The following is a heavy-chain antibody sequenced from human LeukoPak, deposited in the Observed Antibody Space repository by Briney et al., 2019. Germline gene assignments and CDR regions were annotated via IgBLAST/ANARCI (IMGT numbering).Heavy chain of an antibody. D-gene: IGHD3-16*02. J-gene: IGHJ5*02. CDR3: ARDENGYVWGSFRA. Sequence: PSETLSLTCTVSGGSISSSSYYWGWIRQPPGKGLEWIGNIYYSGSTYCNPSLESRVTMSLDTSKNQFSLKLSSVTAADTAVYYCARDENGYVWGSFRAWGRGTLVTVSS. CDR2: IYYSGST. V-gene: IGHV4-39*07. CDR1: GGSISSSSYY.